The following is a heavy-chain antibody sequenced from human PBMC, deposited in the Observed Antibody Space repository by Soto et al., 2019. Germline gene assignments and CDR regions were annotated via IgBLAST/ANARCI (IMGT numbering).Heavy chain of an antibody. CDR2: INHSGST. Sequence: SETLSLTCAVYGWSFSGYYWSWIRQPPGKGLEWIGEINHSGSTNYNPSLKSRVTISVDTSKNQFSLKLSSVTAADTAVYYCARRRRYDFWSGYPRGAFDYWGQGTLVTVSS. D-gene: IGHD3-3*01. V-gene: IGHV4-34*01. CDR1: GWSFSGYY. J-gene: IGHJ4*02. CDR3: ARRRRYDFWSGYPRGAFDY.